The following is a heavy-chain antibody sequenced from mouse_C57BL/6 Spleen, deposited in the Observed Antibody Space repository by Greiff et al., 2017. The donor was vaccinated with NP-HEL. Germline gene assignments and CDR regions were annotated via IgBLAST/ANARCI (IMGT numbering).Heavy chain of an antibody. CDR2: IDPETGGT. V-gene: IGHV1-15*01. CDR1: GYTFTDYE. J-gene: IGHJ2*01. D-gene: IGHD3-3*01. Sequence: VKLMESGAELVRPGASVTLSCKASGYTFTDYEMHWVKQTPVHGLEWIGAIDPETGGTAYNQKFKGKAILTADKSSSTAYVELRSLTSEDSAVCYCTRFLGSWGQGATLTVSS. CDR3: TRFLGS.